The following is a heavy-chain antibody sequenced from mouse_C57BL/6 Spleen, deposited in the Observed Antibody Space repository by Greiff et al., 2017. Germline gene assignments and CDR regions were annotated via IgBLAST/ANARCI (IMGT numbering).Heavy chain of an antibody. V-gene: IGHV1-9*01. CDR1: GYTFTGYW. D-gene: IGHD2-1*01. J-gene: IGHJ3*01. CDR3: AERAIYYGNYVVFAY. CDR2: ILPGSGST. Sequence: QVQLKQSGAELMKPGASVKLSCKATGYTFTGYWIEWVKQRPGHGLEWIGEILPGSGSTNYNEKFKGKATFTADTSSNTASMQLSRLTTEDSAIYCGAERAIYYGNYVVFAYWGQGTLVTVSA.